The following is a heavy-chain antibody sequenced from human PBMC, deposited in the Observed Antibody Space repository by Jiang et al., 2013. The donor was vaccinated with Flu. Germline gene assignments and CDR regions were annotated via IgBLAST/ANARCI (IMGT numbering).Heavy chain of an antibody. Sequence: QSGSELKKPGASVKVSCKASGYTFTSYAMNWVRQAPGQGLEWMGWINTNTGNPTYAQGFTGRFVFSLDTSVSTAYLQISSLKAEDTAVYYCARELFVWDDYGSRPTDFDYWGQGTLVTVSS. V-gene: IGHV7-4-1*02. CDR2: INTNTGNP. J-gene: IGHJ4*02. CDR1: GYTFTSYA. CDR3: ARELFVWDDYGSRPTDFDY. D-gene: IGHD3-10*01.